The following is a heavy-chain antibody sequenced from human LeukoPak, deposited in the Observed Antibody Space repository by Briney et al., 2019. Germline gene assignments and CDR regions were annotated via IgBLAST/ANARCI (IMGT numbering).Heavy chain of an antibody. V-gene: IGHV4-39*07. J-gene: IGHJ6*03. Sequence: PSETLSLTCTVSGGSISSTSYYWGWIRQPPGKGLEWIGSIYYSGSTYYNPSLKSRVTISVDTSKNQFSLKLSSVTAADTAVYYCARSVYSSGWDYYYYYYMDVWGKGTTVTVSS. CDR2: IYYSGST. CDR3: ARSVYSSGWDYYYYYYMDV. D-gene: IGHD6-19*01. CDR1: GGSISSTSYY.